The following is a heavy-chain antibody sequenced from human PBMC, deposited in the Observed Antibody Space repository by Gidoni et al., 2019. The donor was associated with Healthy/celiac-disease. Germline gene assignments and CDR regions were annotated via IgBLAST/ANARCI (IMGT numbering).Heavy chain of an antibody. CDR2: IKQDGSEK. J-gene: IGHJ1*01. V-gene: IGHV3-7*01. CDR3: ARYLAAAGVGYFQH. Sequence: EVQLAESGGGLVQPGGSLRLSCAASGFTFSSYWMSWVRQAPGKGLEWVANIKQDGSEKYYVDSVKGRFTISRDNAKNSLYLQMNSLRAEDTAVYYCARYLAAAGVGYFQHWGQGTLVTVSS. D-gene: IGHD6-13*01. CDR1: GFTFSSYW.